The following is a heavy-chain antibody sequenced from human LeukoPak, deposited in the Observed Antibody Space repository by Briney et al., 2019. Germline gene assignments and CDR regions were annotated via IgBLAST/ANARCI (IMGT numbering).Heavy chain of an antibody. D-gene: IGHD2-2*01. Sequence: SETLSLTCTVSGGSISSYYWSWIRQPPGKGLEWIGYIYTSGSTNYNPSLKSRVTISVDTSKNQFSLKLSSVTAADTAVYYCASLPAARGGGPSWYFDLWGRGTLVTVSS. CDR2: IYTSGST. CDR3: ASLPAARGGGPSWYFDL. CDR1: GGSISSYY. V-gene: IGHV4-4*09. J-gene: IGHJ2*01.